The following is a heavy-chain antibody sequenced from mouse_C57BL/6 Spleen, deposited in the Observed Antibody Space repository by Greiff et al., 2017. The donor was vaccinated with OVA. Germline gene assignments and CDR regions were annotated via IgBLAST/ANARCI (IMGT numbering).Heavy chain of an antibody. CDR2: IYPRDGST. V-gene: IGHV1-85*01. Sequence: QVQLKESGPELVKPGASVKLSCKASGYTFTSYDINWVKQRPGQGLEWIGWIYPRDGSTKYNEKFKGKATLTVDTSSSTAYMELHSLTSEDSAVYFCARDYYYGSSYVLDYWGQGTTLTVSS. D-gene: IGHD1-1*01. J-gene: IGHJ2*01. CDR3: ARDYYYGSSYVLDY. CDR1: GYTFTSYD.